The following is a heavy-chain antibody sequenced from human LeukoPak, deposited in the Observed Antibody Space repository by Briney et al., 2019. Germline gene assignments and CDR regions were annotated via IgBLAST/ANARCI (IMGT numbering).Heavy chain of an antibody. D-gene: IGHD6-13*01. Sequence: GGSLRLSCAASGFTFSSYGMHWVRQAPDKGLEWVAAASYDGSEKYYADTVKGRFTISRDNSKNTLYLQMNSLRADDTAVYFCAKVTTGIAAAGIDCWGQGTLVIVSS. CDR2: ASYDGSEK. CDR3: AKVTTGIAAAGIDC. CDR1: GFTFSSYG. J-gene: IGHJ4*02. V-gene: IGHV3-30*18.